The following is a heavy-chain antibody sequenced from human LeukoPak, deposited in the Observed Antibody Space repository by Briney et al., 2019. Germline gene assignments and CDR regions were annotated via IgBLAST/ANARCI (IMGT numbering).Heavy chain of an antibody. CDR1: GFTFSTYS. CDR3: AKDRDKGNYYFDY. V-gene: IGHV3-21*01. D-gene: IGHD1-7*01. CDR2: ISTGSTYI. J-gene: IGHJ4*02. Sequence: GGSLRLSCAASGFTFSTYSMNWVRQAPGKGLEWVSSISTGSTYIYCADSVKGRFTISRDNAKNSLYLQMNSLRAEDTAVYYCAKDRDKGNYYFDYWGQGTLVTVSS.